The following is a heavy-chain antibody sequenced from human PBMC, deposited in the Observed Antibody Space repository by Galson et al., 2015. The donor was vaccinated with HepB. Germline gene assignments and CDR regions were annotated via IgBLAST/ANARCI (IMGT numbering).Heavy chain of an antibody. D-gene: IGHD3-10*01. CDR3: AHIRIHHRGSGTRSSYYYDYTDV. CDR2: IYWDDDK. V-gene: IGHV2-5*02. J-gene: IGHJ6*03. CDR1: GFSVTSNGVT. Sequence: PALVKPTQTLTLTCTFSGFSVTSNGVTVGWIRQPPGKALEWLALIYWDDDKRYSPSLKSRLTITKGPSENQVVLTMTNMDSVDTATYYCAHIRIHHRGSGTRSSYYYDYTDVWGKGITVTVSS.